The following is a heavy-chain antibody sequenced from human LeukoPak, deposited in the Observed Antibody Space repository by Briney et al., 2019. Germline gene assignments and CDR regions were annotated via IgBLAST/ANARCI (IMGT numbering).Heavy chain of an antibody. CDR2: IIRSGRST. Sequence: GGSLRLSSAPSQFTLSSYAMHWVRHAPGEGLEYVSAIIRSGRSTYYANSVKGTFTLSRDNSKNTLYLQMGIPRGEDMGVYYSGRGRLMGIERRSDPDYWGRGTLVTVSS. V-gene: IGHV3-64*01. CDR1: QFTLSSYA. CDR3: GRGRLMGIERRSDPDY. D-gene: IGHD5-18*01. J-gene: IGHJ4*02.